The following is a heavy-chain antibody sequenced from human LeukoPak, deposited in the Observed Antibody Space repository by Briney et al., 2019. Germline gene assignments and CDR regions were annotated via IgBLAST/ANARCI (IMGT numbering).Heavy chain of an antibody. CDR2: INHSGST. Sequence: KSSETLSLTCAVYGGSFSGYYWSWIRQPPGKGLEWIGEINHSGSTNYNPSLKSRVTISVDTSKNQFSLKLSSVTAADTAVYYCARHNPYYYDSSDYWGQGTLVTVSS. CDR3: ARHNPYYYDSSDY. D-gene: IGHD3-22*01. J-gene: IGHJ4*02. CDR1: GGSFSGYY. V-gene: IGHV4-34*01.